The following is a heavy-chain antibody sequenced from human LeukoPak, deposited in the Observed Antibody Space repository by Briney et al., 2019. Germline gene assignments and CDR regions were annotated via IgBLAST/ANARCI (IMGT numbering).Heavy chain of an antibody. CDR1: GGSISSSSYY. D-gene: IGHD3-9*01. V-gene: IGHV4-61*02. Sequence: PSETLSLTCTVSGGSISSSSYYWSWIRQPAGKGLEWIGRIYTSGSTNYNPSLKSRVTISVDTSKNQFSLKLSSVTAADTAVYYCAGTYYDILTGYGEGDYWGQGTLVTVSS. CDR3: AGTYYDILTGYGEGDY. CDR2: IYTSGST. J-gene: IGHJ4*02.